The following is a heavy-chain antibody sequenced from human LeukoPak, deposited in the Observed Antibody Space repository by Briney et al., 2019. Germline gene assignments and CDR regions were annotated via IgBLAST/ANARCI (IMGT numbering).Heavy chain of an antibody. CDR1: GYSISSGYY. CDR2: IYHSGST. J-gene: IGHJ4*02. D-gene: IGHD5-18*01. CDR3: ARDGIPDTALD. V-gene: IGHV4-38-2*02. Sequence: SETLSLTCTVSGYSISSGYYWGWIRQPPGKGLEWIGSIYHSGSTYYNPSLKSRVTISVDTSKNQFSLKLSSVTAADTAVYYCARDGIPDTALDWGQGPLVRVSS.